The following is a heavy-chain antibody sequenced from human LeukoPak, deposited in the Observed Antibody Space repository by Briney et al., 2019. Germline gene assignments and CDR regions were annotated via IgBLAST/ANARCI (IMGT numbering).Heavy chain of an antibody. CDR3: ARLYGFWSGYELDY. D-gene: IGHD3-3*01. V-gene: IGHV4-38-2*01. CDR1: GYSISSGYY. CDR2: IYHSGST. J-gene: IGHJ4*02. Sequence: SETLSLTCAVSGYSISSGYYWGWIRQPPGKGLEWIGSIYHSGSTYYNPSLKSRVTISVDTSKNQFSLKLSSVTAADTAVYYCARLYGFWSGYELDYWGQGTLVTVSS.